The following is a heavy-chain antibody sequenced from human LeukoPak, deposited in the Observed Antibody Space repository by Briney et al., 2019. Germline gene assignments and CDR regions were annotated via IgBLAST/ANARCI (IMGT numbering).Heavy chain of an antibody. CDR1: GLTFSSYG. J-gene: IGHJ6*02. CDR2: ISYDGSNK. Sequence: GGSLRLSCAASGLTFSSYGMHWVRQAPGKGLEWVAVISYDGSNKYYADSVKGRFTISRDNSKNTLYLQMNSLRAEDTAVYYCAKSLSSNSRYYGMDVWGQGTTVTVSS. V-gene: IGHV3-30*18. D-gene: IGHD4-11*01. CDR3: AKSLSSNSRYYGMDV.